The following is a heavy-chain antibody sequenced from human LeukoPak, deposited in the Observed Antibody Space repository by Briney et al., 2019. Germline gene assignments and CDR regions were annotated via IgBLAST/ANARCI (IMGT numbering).Heavy chain of an antibody. CDR1: GFTFSSYQ. J-gene: IGHJ6*04. CDR2: MSSSGSTI. CDR3: AELGITMIGGV. D-gene: IGHD3-10*02. V-gene: IGHV3-48*03. Sequence: PGGSLRLSCAPSGFTFSSYQMNWVRQARGKGLEWVSYMSSSGSTIYYADSVKGRFTISRDNAKNSLYLQMNSLRAEDTAVYYCAELGITMIGGVWGKGTTVTISS.